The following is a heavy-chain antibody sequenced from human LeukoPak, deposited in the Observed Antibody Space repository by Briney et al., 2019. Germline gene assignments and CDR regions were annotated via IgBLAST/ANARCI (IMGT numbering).Heavy chain of an antibody. CDR1: GFTFSRYA. V-gene: IGHV3-48*04. CDR3: ARGGYSYGLYYYYYMDV. Sequence: GGSLRLSCAASGFTFSRYAMSWVRQAPGKGLEWVSYISSSGSTIYYADSVKGRFTISRDNAKNSLYLQMNSLRAEDTALYYCARGGYSYGLYYYYYMDVWGKGTTVTVSS. J-gene: IGHJ6*03. CDR2: ISSSGSTI. D-gene: IGHD5-18*01.